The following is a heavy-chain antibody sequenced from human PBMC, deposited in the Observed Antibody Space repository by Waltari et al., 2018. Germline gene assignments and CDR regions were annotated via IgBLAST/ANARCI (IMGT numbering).Heavy chain of an antibody. D-gene: IGHD2-15*01. V-gene: IGHV4-34*01. J-gene: IGHJ5*02. CDR1: GGSFSGYY. CDR2: INHSGST. CDR3: ARGRIGYCSGGSCYSNWFDP. Sequence: QVQLQQWGAGLLKPSETLSLTCAVYGGSFSGYYWSWIRQPPGQGLEWIGEINHSGSTNYNPSLKSRVTISVDTSKNQFSLKLSSVTAADTAVYYCARGRIGYCSGGSCYSNWFDPWGQGTLVTVSS.